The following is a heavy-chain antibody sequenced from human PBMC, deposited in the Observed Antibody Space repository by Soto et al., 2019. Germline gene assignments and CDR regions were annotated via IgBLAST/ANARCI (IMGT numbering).Heavy chain of an antibody. CDR1: GGTFNTYV. V-gene: IGHV1-69*06. Sequence: ASVKVSCKAFGGTFNTYVFNRARHAPGQGPAWMGGIIPMFNTANYAQKFQGRVTITADKSTNTAYMELSSLRSEDSAVYYCARAAQRYYYDSSDQYDALDVWGQGTMVTVSS. J-gene: IGHJ3*01. CDR3: ARAAQRYYYDSSDQYDALDV. D-gene: IGHD3-22*01. CDR2: IIPMFNTA.